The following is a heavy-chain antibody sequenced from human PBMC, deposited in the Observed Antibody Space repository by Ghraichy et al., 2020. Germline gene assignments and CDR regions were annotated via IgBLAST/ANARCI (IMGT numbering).Heavy chain of an antibody. CDR3: ARAGRATYYDNYGMDV. D-gene: IGHD1-26*01. CDR2: IYYSVRT. CDR1: GFSVSSGYF. V-gene: IGHV4-38-2*01. J-gene: IGHJ6*02. Sequence: SQTLSLTCGVSGFSVSSGYFWGWVRQPPGKGLEWIGSIYYSVRTHYNPSLMSRVTLSIDTSQNQFSLKLSSVTATDTALYYCARAGRATYYDNYGMDVWGQGTTVTVSS.